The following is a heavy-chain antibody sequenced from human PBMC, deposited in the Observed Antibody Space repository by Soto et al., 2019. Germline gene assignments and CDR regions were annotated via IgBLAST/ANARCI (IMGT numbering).Heavy chain of an antibody. CDR2: MNPNSGNT. J-gene: IGHJ3*02. D-gene: IGHD3-3*01. Sequence: ASVKVSCKASGYTFTSYDINWVRQATGQGLEWMGWMNPNSGNTGYAQKFQGRVTMTRNTSISTAYMELSSLRSEDTAVYYCARGLVTIFGVGDDAFDIWGQGTMVTVS. CDR3: ARGLVTIFGVGDDAFDI. CDR1: GYTFTSYD. V-gene: IGHV1-8*01.